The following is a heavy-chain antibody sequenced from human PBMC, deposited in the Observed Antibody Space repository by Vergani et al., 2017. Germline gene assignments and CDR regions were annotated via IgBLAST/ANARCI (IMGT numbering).Heavy chain of an antibody. J-gene: IGHJ4*02. V-gene: IGHV3-7*01. D-gene: IGHD2-2*01. CDR1: GFTFSSYW. Sequence: EVQLVESGGGLVQPGGSLRLSCAASGFTFSSYWMSWVRQAPGKGLEWVANIKQDGSEKYYVDSVKGRFTISRDNAKNSLYLQMNSLRAEDTAVYYCAGGLVVPAATLDYWGQGTLVTVSS. CDR2: IKQDGSEK. CDR3: AGGLVVPAATLDY.